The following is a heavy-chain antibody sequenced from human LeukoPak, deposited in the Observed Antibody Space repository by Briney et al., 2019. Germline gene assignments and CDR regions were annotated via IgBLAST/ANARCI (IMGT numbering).Heavy chain of an antibody. CDR1: GFTFGNHR. V-gene: IGHV3-7*01. J-gene: IGHJ4*02. Sequence: GGSLRLSCVASGFTFGNHRMSWVRQAPGKGLEWVADIKQDGGETYYADFVRGRFTISRDNGKNSLYLQMNSLRVEDTAVYYCAREYSGSGFDYWGQGTLVTVSS. D-gene: IGHD2-15*01. CDR2: IKQDGGET. CDR3: AREYSGSGFDY.